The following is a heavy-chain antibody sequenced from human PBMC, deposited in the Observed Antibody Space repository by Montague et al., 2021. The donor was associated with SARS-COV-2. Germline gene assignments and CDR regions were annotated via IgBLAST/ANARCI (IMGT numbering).Heavy chain of an antibody. CDR1: GGSISSSSYY. D-gene: IGHD6-13*01. CDR3: ARVGRQQLVRLAGMDV. V-gene: IGHV4-39*07. CDR2: IYYSGST. Sequence: SETLSLTCTVSGGSISSSSYYWGWIRQPPGKGLEWIGSIYYSGSTYHNPSLKSRVTISVDTSKNQLSLKLSSVTAADTAVYYCARVGRQQLVRLAGMDVWGQGTTVTVSS. J-gene: IGHJ6*02.